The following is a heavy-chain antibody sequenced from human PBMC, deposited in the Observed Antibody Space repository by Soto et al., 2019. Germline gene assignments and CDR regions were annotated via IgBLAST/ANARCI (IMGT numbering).Heavy chain of an antibody. CDR2: INPSGGST. Sequence: GASVKVSCKASGYTFTSYYMHWVRQAPGQGLEWMGIINPSGGSTSHAQKFQGRVTMTRDTSTSTVYMELSSLRSEDTAVYYCARDLAVVTATPQGWFDPWGQGTLVTVSS. V-gene: IGHV1-46*01. J-gene: IGHJ5*02. D-gene: IGHD2-21*02. CDR1: GYTFTSYY. CDR3: ARDLAVVTATPQGWFDP.